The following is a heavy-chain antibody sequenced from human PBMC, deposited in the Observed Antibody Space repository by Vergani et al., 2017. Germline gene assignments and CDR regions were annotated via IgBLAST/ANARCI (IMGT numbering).Heavy chain of an antibody. CDR3: ARDYSSSWYGVY. J-gene: IGHJ4*02. V-gene: IGHV3-30-3*01. D-gene: IGHD6-13*01. CDR2: ISYDGSNK. CDR1: GFTFSSYA. Sequence: QVQLVESGGGVVQPGRSLRLSCAASGFTFSSYAMHWVRQAPGKGLEWVAVISYDGSNKYYADSVKGRFSISRDNSKNTLYLQMNSLRAEDTAVYYCARDYSSSWYGVYWGQGTLVTVSS.